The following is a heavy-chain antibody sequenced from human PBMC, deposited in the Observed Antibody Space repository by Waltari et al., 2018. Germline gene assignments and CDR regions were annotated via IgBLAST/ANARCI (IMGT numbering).Heavy chain of an antibody. CDR3: AKDLPTGAGDY. D-gene: IGHD7-27*01. Sequence: QVQLQESGPGLVKPSETLSLTCTVSGGSISSYYWSWIRQPPGKGLEWIGYIYYSGSTNYNPSLKSRVTISVDTSKNQFSLKLSSVTAADTAVYYCAKDLPTGAGDYWGQGTLVTVSS. J-gene: IGHJ4*02. V-gene: IGHV4-59*01. CDR1: GGSISSYY. CDR2: IYYSGST.